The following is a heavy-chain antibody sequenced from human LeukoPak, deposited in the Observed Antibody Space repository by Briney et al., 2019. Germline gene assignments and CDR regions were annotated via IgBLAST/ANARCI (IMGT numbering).Heavy chain of an antibody. CDR2: IKSKTDGGTT. J-gene: IGHJ4*02. D-gene: IGHD3-3*01. Sequence: GGSLRLSCAASGFTFSNAWMSWVRQAPGKGVEWVGRIKSKTDGGTTDYAAPVKGRFTISRDDSKNTLYLQMNSLKTEDTAVYYCTTYTKGVVIISWGQGTLVTVSS. CDR1: GFTFSNAW. CDR3: TTYTKGVVIIS. V-gene: IGHV3-15*01.